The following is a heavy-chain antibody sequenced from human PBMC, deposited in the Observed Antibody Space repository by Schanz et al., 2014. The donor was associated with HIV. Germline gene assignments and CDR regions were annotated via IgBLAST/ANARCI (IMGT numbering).Heavy chain of an antibody. CDR1: GGSFSGYV. V-gene: IGHV4-34*01. Sequence: QVRLQQWGAGLLKPSETLSLTCAVYGGSFSGYVWSWIRQPPGKGLEWIGYIYHSGSTYYNPSLKTRVTISVDTSKNQFSLKLRSVTAADTAVYYCAREGMEQMVNILDVWGQGTRVNVSS. CDR2: IYHSGST. D-gene: IGHD6-13*01. CDR3: AREGMEQMVNILDV. J-gene: IGHJ6*02.